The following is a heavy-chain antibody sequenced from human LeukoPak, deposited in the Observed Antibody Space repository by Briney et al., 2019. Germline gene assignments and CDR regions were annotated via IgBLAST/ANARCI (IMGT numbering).Heavy chain of an antibody. CDR2: ILYTGRT. D-gene: IGHD1-26*01. Sequence: SETLSLTCTVSGDSISSSRFYWAWIRQPPGKGLEWIGSILYTGRTFYNPSLKSRVTISVDTSKNQFYLRLGSVTASDTAVYYCARRDVGATIDYWGQGTLVTVSS. CDR3: ARRDVGATIDY. J-gene: IGHJ4*02. V-gene: IGHV4-39*01. CDR1: GDSISSSRFY.